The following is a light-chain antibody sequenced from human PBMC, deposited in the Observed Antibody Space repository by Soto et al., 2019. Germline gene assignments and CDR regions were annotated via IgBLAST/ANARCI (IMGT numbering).Light chain of an antibody. CDR3: CSYAGGYTYL. CDR1: GNDVGAYNY. J-gene: IGLJ1*01. Sequence: ALTQPRSVSGSPGQSVTISCTGTGNDVGAYNYVSWYQQHPGRPPKLLIYGVVRWPSGVPDRFSGSKSGNTASLAISGLQTEDEADYFCCSYAGGYTYLFGTGTKVTVL. V-gene: IGLV2-11*01. CDR2: GVV.